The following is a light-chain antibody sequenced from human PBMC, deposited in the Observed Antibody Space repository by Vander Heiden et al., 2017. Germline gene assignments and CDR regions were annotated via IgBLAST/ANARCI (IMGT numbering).Light chain of an antibody. V-gene: IGKV1-6*01. CDR1: QGIRND. CDR3: VQEDNSPKT. J-gene: IGKJ1*01. Sequence: AIQMTQSPSSLSASVGDRVTITCRASQGIRNDIGWYQQKPGKAPKLLIYAASSLQMGVPSRFSGSRSGTDSTLTISSPPPTDFATYSCVQEDNSPKTFGQGTKVEIK. CDR2: AAS.